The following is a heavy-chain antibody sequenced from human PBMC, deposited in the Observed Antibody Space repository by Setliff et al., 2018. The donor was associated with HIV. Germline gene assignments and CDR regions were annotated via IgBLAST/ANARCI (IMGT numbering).Heavy chain of an antibody. CDR3: AKGRGSSSWDAFDI. J-gene: IGHJ3*02. Sequence: GGSLRLSCAASGFTFSSYAMSWVRQAPGKGLEWVSGISGIGGRTYYADSVKGRFTISRDKSKNTLYLQMNSLRVEDTAIYYCAKGRGSSSWDAFDIWGQGTMVTVSS. CDR1: GFTFSSYA. V-gene: IGHV3-23*01. CDR2: ISGIGGRT. D-gene: IGHD6-13*01.